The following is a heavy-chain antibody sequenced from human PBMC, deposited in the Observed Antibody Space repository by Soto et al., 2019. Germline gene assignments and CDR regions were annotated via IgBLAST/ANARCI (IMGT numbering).Heavy chain of an antibody. CDR3: AADKAYDSSGYYFGYYYYGMDV. Sequence: GASVKVSCKASGSTFTSSAVQWVRQARGQRLEWIGWIVVGSGNTNYAQKFQERVTITRDMSTSTAYMELSSLRSEDTAVYYCAADKAYDSSGYYFGYYYYGMDVWGQGTTVTVSS. CDR1: GSTFTSSA. CDR2: IVVGSGNT. J-gene: IGHJ6*02. V-gene: IGHV1-58*01. D-gene: IGHD3-22*01.